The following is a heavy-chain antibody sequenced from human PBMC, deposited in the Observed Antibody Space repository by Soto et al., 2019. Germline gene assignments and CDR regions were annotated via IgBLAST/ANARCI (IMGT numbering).Heavy chain of an antibody. CDR3: ARDHRWGYEYGDYGDS. Sequence: EVYLVESGGGVVRPGGSLRLSCAASGFGFDEYGMSWVRQGPGKGLEWVSGINRHGDSTGYADSVKGRFTISRDNAKNFLYLQMNGLRAEDTAFYYCARDHRWGYEYGDYGDSWGQGTLVTVYS. CDR1: GFGFDEYG. V-gene: IGHV3-20*04. J-gene: IGHJ4*02. D-gene: IGHD4-17*01. CDR2: INRHGDST.